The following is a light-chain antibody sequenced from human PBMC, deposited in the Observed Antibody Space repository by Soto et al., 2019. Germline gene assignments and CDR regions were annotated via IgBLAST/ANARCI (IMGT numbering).Light chain of an antibody. CDR2: EGS. V-gene: IGLV2-23*01. CDR1: SRDVGAYNL. Sequence: QSALTQPASVSGSPEQSITISCTGTSRDVGAYNLVSWYQQHPGKAPRLIIYEGSKRPSGISHRFSGSKSDNTASLTISGLRAEDEAHYHCCSYAGSRTFVFGGGTKVTVL. J-gene: IGLJ2*01. CDR3: CSYAGSRTFV.